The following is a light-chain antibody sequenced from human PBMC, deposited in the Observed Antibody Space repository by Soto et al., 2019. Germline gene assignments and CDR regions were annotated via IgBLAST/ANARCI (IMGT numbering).Light chain of an antibody. CDR1: QSVSSY. Sequence: EIVLTQSPATLSLSPGERATLSFRASQSVSSYLAWYQQKPGQAPRLLIYGASTRATGIPARFSGSGSGTEFTLTISSLQSEDVAVYYCQQYNNWPTWTFGQGTKVDIK. V-gene: IGKV3-15*01. J-gene: IGKJ1*01. CDR2: GAS. CDR3: QQYNNWPTWT.